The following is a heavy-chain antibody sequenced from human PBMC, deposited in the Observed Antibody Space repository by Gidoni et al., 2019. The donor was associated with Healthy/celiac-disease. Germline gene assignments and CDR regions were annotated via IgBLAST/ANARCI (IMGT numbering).Heavy chain of an antibody. CDR2: ISYDGSNK. J-gene: IGHJ4*02. CDR1: GFTFSSYG. V-gene: IGHV3-30*18. Sequence: QVQLVESGGGVVQPGSSLRLSCAASGFTFSSYGMHWVRQAPGKGLEWVAVISYDGSNKYYADSVKGRFTISRDNSKNTLYLQMNSLRAEDTAVYYCAKDRSNYFDYWGQGTLVTVSS. CDR3: AKDRSNYFDY.